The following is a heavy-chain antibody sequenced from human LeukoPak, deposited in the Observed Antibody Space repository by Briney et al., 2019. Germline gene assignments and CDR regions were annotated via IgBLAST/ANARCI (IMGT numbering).Heavy chain of an antibody. D-gene: IGHD2-15*01. CDR3: ARRASEYSHPYDY. V-gene: IGHV3-53*01. CDR1: GFTVSSNS. J-gene: IGHJ4*02. Sequence: GGSLRLSCTVSGFTVSSNSMSWVRQAPGKGLEWVSFIYSGGNTHYSDSVKGRFTISRDNSKNTLYLQMNSLRADDTAVYYCARRASEYSHPYDYWGQGTLVTVSS. CDR2: IYSGGNT.